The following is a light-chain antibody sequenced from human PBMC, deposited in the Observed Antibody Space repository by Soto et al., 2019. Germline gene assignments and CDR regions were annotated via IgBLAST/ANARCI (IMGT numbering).Light chain of an antibody. CDR1: QSINAH. J-gene: IGKJ1*01. Sequence: EVVMTQSPATLSVSPGERVTLSCRASQSINAHLAWYQQKPGQAPRLLIHGASTRATGIPARFRGSGFGTVFILTISSLQSEDCSAYYCQQYNHWLWTFGQGTKVEIQ. V-gene: IGKV3-15*01. CDR3: QQYNHWLWT. CDR2: GAS.